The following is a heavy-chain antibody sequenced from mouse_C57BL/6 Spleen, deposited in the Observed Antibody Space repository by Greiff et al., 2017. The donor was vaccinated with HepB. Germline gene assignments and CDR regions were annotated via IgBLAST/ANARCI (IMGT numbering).Heavy chain of an antibody. CDR1: GFTFSSYA. CDR3: TRGGPLYYDYDGLYFDY. J-gene: IGHJ2*01. Sequence: EVKLMESGEGLVKPGGSLKLSCAASGFTFSSYAMSWVRQTPEKRLEWVAYISSGGDYIYYADTVKGRFTISRDNARNTLYLQMSSLKSEDTAMYYCTRGGPLYYDYDGLYFDYWGQGTTLTVSS. CDR2: ISSGGDYI. V-gene: IGHV5-9-1*02. D-gene: IGHD2-4*01.